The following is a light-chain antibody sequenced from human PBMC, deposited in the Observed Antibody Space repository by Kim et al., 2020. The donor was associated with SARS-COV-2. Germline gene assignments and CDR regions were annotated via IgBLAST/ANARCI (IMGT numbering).Light chain of an antibody. V-gene: IGLV4-69*01. J-gene: IGLJ2*01. CDR1: SGHGNYA. CDR3: HTWGTGIRV. Sequence: ASVKLPCVLSSGHGNYAIAWHQHHPEKGPGFIMNLSSDGSHRRGEGVPARFSGSSSGAERYLIISSLQSEDEAVYYCHTWGTGIRVFGGGTQLTVL. CDR2: LSSDGSH.